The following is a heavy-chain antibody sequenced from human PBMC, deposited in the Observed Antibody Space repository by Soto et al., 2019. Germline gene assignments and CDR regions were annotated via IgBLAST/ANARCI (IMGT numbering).Heavy chain of an antibody. CDR1: GFTFRNSW. CDR3: ARAAK. V-gene: IGHV3-7*01. J-gene: IGHJ4*02. CDR2: IKPDGSDK. Sequence: VGSLRLSCAASGFTFRNSWMSWVRQAPGKGLQWVANIKPDGSDKYYVDSVKGRFTISRDNAKNSLYLQMNSLRDEGTALYYCARAAKWGQGNLVTVT.